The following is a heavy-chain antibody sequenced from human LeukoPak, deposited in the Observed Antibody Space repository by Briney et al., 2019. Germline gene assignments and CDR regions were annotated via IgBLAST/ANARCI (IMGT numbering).Heavy chain of an antibody. V-gene: IGHV3-33*01. CDR3: ARDLRVHYYDSSGNYFDY. J-gene: IGHJ4*02. Sequence: GGSRRLSCAASGFTFSTYGMHWVRQAPGQGLEWVGFIWYDGSNKSYADSVKGRFTISRDNTKNTLYLQMNTLRAEDTAVYFCARDLRVHYYDSSGNYFDYWGQGTLVTVSS. D-gene: IGHD3-22*01. CDR2: IWYDGSNK. CDR1: GFTFSTYG.